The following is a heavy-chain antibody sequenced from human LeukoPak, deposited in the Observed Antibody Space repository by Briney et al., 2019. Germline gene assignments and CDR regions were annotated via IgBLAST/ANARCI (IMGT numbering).Heavy chain of an antibody. V-gene: IGHV4-34*01. D-gene: IGHD3-10*01. J-gene: IGHJ5*02. CDR3: ARVLSWFDP. CDR1: GGSFSGYY. CDR2: IDHSGST. Sequence: SETLSLTCAVYGGSFSGYYWSWIRQPPGKGLEWIGEIDHSGSTNYNPSLKSRVTISVDTYKNQFSLKLSSVTAADTAVYYCARVLSWFDPWGQGTLVTVSS.